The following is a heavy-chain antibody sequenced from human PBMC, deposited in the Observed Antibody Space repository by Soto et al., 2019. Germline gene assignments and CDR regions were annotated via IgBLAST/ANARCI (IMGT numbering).Heavy chain of an antibody. D-gene: IGHD3-3*01. CDR2: VDYSGST. J-gene: IGHJ4*02. CDR3: GRLEGLARISCSFDY. V-gene: IGHV4-39*01. CDR1: GGSLSRSSYY. Sequence: SETLSLPCTVSGGSLSRSSYYLGRVRQPPRKGLEWIGGVDYSGSTYYNTSFESRVTISVDKSKNQFSLKLMSLSAADTAVYYCGRLEGLARISCSFDYWGQGALVTVSS.